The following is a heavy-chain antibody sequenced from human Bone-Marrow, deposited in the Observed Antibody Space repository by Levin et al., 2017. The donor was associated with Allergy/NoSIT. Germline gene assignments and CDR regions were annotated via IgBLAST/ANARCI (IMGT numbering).Heavy chain of an antibody. CDR1: GYNFTNND. V-gene: IGHV1-8*01. Sequence: GESLKISCKASGYNFTNNDINWVRQANGQGLEWMGWMNPKSGESGYAQKFQGRLTMTRNKSTRTAYMELISLRSEDTAVYYCARGRTYGGNGMDVWGQGTAVIVSS. CDR2: MNPKSGES. CDR3: ARGRTYGGNGMDV. J-gene: IGHJ6*02. D-gene: IGHD3-16*01.